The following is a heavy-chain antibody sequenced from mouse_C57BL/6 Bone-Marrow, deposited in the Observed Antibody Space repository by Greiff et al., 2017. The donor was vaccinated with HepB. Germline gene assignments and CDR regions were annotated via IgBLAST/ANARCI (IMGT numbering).Heavy chain of an antibody. J-gene: IGHJ2*01. V-gene: IGHV1-69*01. CDR1: GYTFTSYW. CDR3: ARYYYGSRHDY. CDR2: IDPSDSYT. D-gene: IGHD1-1*01. Sequence: VQLQQPGAELVMPGASVKLSCKASGYTFTSYWMHWVKQRPGQGLEWIGEIDPSDSYTNYNQKFKGKSTLTVDKSSSTAYMQLSSLTSEDSAVYYCARYYYGSRHDYWGQGTTLTVSS.